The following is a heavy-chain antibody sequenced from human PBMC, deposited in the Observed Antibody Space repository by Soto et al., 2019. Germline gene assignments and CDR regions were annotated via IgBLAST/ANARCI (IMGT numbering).Heavy chain of an antibody. CDR1: GFTFSSYS. V-gene: IGHV3-48*02. CDR3: ARGSDAFDI. J-gene: IGHJ3*02. Sequence: EVQLVESGGGLVQPGGSLRLSCAASGFTFSSYSMNWVRQAPGKGLEWVSYISSGSAAIYYADSVKGRFTISRDNAKNSLYRQMNSLRDEDPAVYCCARGSDAFDIWGQGTMITVSS. CDR2: ISSGSAAI.